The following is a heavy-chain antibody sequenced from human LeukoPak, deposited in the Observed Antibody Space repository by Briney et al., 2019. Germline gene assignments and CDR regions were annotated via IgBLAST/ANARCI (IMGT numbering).Heavy chain of an antibody. J-gene: IGHJ4*02. CDR2: ISSSSSYI. Sequence: GGSLGLSCAASGFTFSSYGMHWVRQAPGKGLEWVSSISSSSSYIYYADSVKGRFTISRDNAKNSLYLQMNSLRAEDTAVYYCARESPSSWNHWGQGTLVTVSS. CDR1: GFTFSSYG. V-gene: IGHV3-21*01. CDR3: ARESPSSWNH. D-gene: IGHD6-13*01.